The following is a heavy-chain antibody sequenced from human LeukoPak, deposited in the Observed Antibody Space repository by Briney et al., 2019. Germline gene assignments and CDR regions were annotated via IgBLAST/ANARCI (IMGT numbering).Heavy chain of an antibody. CDR3: AREVSCSSTSCPTYY. V-gene: IGHV1-69*06. D-gene: IGHD2-2*01. CDR2: IIPIFGTA. Sequence: ASVKVSCKASGGTFSSYAISWVRQAPGQGLEWMGGIIPIFGTANYAQKFQGRVTITADKSTSTAYMELSSLRSEDTAVYYCAREVSCSSTSCPTYYWGQGTLVTVSS. CDR1: GGTFSSYA. J-gene: IGHJ4*02.